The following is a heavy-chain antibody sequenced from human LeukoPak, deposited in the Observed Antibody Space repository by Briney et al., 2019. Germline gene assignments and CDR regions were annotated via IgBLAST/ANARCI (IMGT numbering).Heavy chain of an antibody. CDR3: AREPHYYDSSSGIDY. D-gene: IGHD3-22*01. CDR2: ISRSGSTK. Sequence: KTGGSLRLSCAASGFTFSDYNMRWIRQAPGKGLEWVSSISRSGSTKYYADSVKGRFTISRDNAKNSLFLQMNSLRAEDTAVYYCAREPHYYDSSSGIDYWGQGTLVTVSS. V-gene: IGHV3-11*01. CDR1: GFTFSDYN. J-gene: IGHJ4*02.